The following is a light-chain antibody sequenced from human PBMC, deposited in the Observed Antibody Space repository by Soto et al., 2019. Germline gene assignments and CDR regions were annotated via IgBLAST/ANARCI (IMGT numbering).Light chain of an antibody. J-gene: IGLJ2*01. CDR1: SGDIGRYKF. V-gene: IGLV2-14*01. CDR3: SSSTNTNTLVI. CDR2: EGT. Sequence: LTQPASVSGSPGQSVTISCTGTSGDIGRYKFVSWFQQHPGKAPKLLIFEGTNRPSGVSHRFSGSKSGNTASLTISGLQAEDEAMYFCSSSTNTNTLVIFGGGTKVTVL.